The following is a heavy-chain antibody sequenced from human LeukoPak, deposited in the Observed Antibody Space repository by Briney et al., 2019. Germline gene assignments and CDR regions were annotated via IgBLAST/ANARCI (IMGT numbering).Heavy chain of an antibody. CDR3: ARFSPDENHGDYAFDY. Sequence: GASVKVSCKASGYTFTSYDINWVRQTTGQGLQWIGWMNPNSGDSGYAQELQGRVTMTRDTSISTAYMKLSSLTSEDTALYFCARFSPDENHGDYAFDYWGQGTPVTVSS. D-gene: IGHD4-17*01. V-gene: IGHV1-8*01. CDR1: GYTFTSYD. J-gene: IGHJ4*02. CDR2: MNPNSGDS.